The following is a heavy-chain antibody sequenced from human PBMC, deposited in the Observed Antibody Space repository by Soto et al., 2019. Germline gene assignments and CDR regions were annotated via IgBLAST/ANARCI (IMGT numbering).Heavy chain of an antibody. CDR3: ASDMYDFWSGSTDY. J-gene: IGHJ4*02. CDR1: GFTFSSYS. CDR2: ISSSSSHI. Sequence: EVQLVESGGGLVKPGGSLRLSCAASGFTFSSYSMNWVRQAPGKGLEWVSCISSSSSHIYYADSVKGRFTISRDNAKNSLYLQMNSLRAEDTAVYHCASDMYDFWSGSTDYWGQGTLVTVSS. D-gene: IGHD3-3*01. V-gene: IGHV3-21*01.